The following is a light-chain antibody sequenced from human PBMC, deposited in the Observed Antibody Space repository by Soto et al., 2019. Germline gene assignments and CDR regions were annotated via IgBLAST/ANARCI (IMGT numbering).Light chain of an antibody. CDR1: SSNIGSNT. J-gene: IGLJ1*01. Sequence: QSVLTQPPSASGTPGQRVTISYSGSSSNIGSNTVNWYQQLPGKAPKLLIYSDNQRPSGVPDRFSGSNSGTSASLAISGLQSEDEADYYCAAWDDSRYVFGTGTKLTVL. V-gene: IGLV1-44*01. CDR2: SDN. CDR3: AAWDDSRYV.